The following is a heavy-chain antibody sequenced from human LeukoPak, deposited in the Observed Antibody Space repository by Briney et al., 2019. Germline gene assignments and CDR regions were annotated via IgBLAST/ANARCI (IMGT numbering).Heavy chain of an antibody. D-gene: IGHD6-19*01. Sequence: PSETLSLTCTVSGGSISSSNYYWGWIRQPPGKGLEWIGSIYYSGSTYYNPSLKSRVIISVDTSKNQFSLKLSSVTAADTAVYYCARDYGSGWYYFDYWGQGTLVTVSS. J-gene: IGHJ4*02. CDR2: IYYSGST. CDR3: ARDYGSGWYYFDY. CDR1: GGSISSSNYY. V-gene: IGHV4-39*07.